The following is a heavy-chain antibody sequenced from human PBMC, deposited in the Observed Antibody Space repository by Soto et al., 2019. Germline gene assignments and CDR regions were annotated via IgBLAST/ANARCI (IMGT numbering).Heavy chain of an antibody. CDR3: ARTGLSNDRSRYRHFDY. Sequence: GGSLRLSCAASGFNCSNSWMNWVRQAPGKGLEWVANIKPDGSEKYFVDSVKGRFTISRDNAKNSLYLQMNSLRTEDTAVYYCARTGLSNDRSRYRHFDYWGQGILVTVSS. D-gene: IGHD3-22*01. CDR1: GFNCSNSW. J-gene: IGHJ4*02. V-gene: IGHV3-7*05. CDR2: IKPDGSEK.